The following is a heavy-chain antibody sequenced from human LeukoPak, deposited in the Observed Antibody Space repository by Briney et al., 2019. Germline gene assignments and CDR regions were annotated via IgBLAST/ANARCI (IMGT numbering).Heavy chain of an antibody. V-gene: IGHV5-51*01. Sequence: GGSLKISCQGYGCSFTKYWIGWVRQMPGKGLEGMGIIYPGDSDTRYSPSFQGQVTISADKSISTAYLQWNSLRASDGAVSYCARLQCSGGSCYIDYWGQGTLVTVSS. CDR3: ARLQCSGGSCYIDY. CDR1: GCSFTKYW. D-gene: IGHD2-15*01. J-gene: IGHJ4*02. CDR2: IYPGDSDT.